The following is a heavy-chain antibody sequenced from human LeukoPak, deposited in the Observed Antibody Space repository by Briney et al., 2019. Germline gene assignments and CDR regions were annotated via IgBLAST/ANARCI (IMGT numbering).Heavy chain of an antibody. D-gene: IGHD2-21*02. Sequence: GRSLRLSCAASGFGFSNYAMSWVRQAPGKGLEWVSGISGSGGSTYYADSVKGRFTISRDNSKDTLFLQMHSLRPGDTAVYYCVREDTPATANYWGQGTLVTISS. J-gene: IGHJ4*02. V-gene: IGHV3-23*01. CDR1: GFGFSNYA. CDR2: ISGSGGST. CDR3: VREDTPATANY.